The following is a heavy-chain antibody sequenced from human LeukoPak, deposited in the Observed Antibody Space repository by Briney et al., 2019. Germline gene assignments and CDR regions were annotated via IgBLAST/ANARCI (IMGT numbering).Heavy chain of an antibody. Sequence: GGSLRLSCTASGFTLGSHDMHWVRQIPGQGLEWVTAVSSGFHAFFADSVQGRFTVSRGDARNSLYLQMNSLGAGDTAVYYCVRESRGYHYTYFDYWGQGTLVTVSS. J-gene: IGHJ4*02. CDR1: GFTLGSHD. CDR2: VSSGFHA. V-gene: IGHV3-13*01. D-gene: IGHD5-12*01. CDR3: VRESRGYHYTYFDY.